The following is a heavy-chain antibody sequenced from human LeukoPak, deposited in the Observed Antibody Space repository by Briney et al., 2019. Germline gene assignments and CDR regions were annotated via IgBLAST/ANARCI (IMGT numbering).Heavy chain of an antibody. CDR2: ISSSSGYK. CDR1: GFTFSSYT. J-gene: IGHJ4*02. Sequence: GGSLRLSCAASGFTFSSYTMHWVRQAPGKGLEWISSISSSSGYKYYADSVKGRFTISRDNAKNSLFLQMNSLRAEDTAMCYCARNFDYWGQGTLVTVSS. CDR3: ARNFDY. V-gene: IGHV3-21*01.